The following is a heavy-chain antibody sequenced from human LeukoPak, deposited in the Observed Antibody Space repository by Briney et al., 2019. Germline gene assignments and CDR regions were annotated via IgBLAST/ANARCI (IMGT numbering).Heavy chain of an antibody. V-gene: IGHV7-4-1*02. CDR3: ARDEGWFFDY. D-gene: IGHD2-15*01. CDR1: GYTFTGYY. Sequence: ASVKVSCRASGYTFTGYYMHWVRQAPGQGLEWMGWINTNTGNPTYAQGFTGRFVFSLDTSVSTAYLQISSLKAEDTAVYYCARDEGWFFDYWGQGTLVTVSS. CDR2: INTNTGNP. J-gene: IGHJ4*02.